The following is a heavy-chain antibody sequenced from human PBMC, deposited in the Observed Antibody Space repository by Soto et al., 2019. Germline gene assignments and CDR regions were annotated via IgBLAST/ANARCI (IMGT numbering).Heavy chain of an antibody. CDR3: AKVIAAAGPVVYYYYGMDV. D-gene: IGHD6-13*01. V-gene: IGHV3-30*18. CDR2: ISYDGSNK. J-gene: IGHJ6*02. CDR1: GFTFSSYG. Sequence: QVQLVESGGGVVQPGRSLRLSCAASGFTFSSYGMHWVRQAPGKGLEWVSVISYDGSNKYYADSVKGRFTISRDNSKNTLYLQMNSLGAEDTAVYYCAKVIAAAGPVVYYYYGMDVWGQGTTVTVSS.